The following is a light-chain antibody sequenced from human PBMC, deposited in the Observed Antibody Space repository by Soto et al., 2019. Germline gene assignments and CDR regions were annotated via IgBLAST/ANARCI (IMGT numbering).Light chain of an antibody. CDR3: QQYDTFPRT. J-gene: IGKJ1*01. CDR1: QSLSSNF. V-gene: IGKV3-20*01. Sequence: ELVLTQSPGTLSLFPGDRATLSCRASQSLSSNFLAWYQQEPGQAPRLLIYGASRRATDIPDRFSGSGSGTDFALTITRLEPADFAVYFCQQYDTFPRTFGQGTKVEIQ. CDR2: GAS.